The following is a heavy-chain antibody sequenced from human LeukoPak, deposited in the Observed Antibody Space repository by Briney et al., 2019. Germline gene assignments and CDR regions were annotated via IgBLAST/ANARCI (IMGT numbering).Heavy chain of an antibody. CDR2: VWYDGNRK. CDR3: VSMVRGIGY. V-gene: IGHV3-30*02. D-gene: IGHD3-10*01. Sequence: GGSLRLSCAASGFTSSNHAMHWVRQAPGKGLEWVTLVWYDGNRKYYADSVKGRFTISRGNSKNSVYLQLNSLRPEDTAMYYCVSMVRGIGYWGQGTLVTVSS. J-gene: IGHJ4*02. CDR1: GFTSSNHA.